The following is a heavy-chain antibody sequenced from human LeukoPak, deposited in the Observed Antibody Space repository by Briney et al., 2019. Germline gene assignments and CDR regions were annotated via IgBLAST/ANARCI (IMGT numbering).Heavy chain of an antibody. CDR1: GFTVSSNY. V-gene: IGHV3-66*02. J-gene: IGHJ4*02. D-gene: IGHD3-3*01. Sequence: GGSLRLSCAASGFTVSSNYMSWVRQAPGKGLEWVSVIYSGGSTYYADSVKGRFTISRDNSKNTLYLQRNSLRAEDTAVYYCARALYDFWSGYTLDYWGQGTLVTVSS. CDR3: ARALYDFWSGYTLDY. CDR2: IYSGGST.